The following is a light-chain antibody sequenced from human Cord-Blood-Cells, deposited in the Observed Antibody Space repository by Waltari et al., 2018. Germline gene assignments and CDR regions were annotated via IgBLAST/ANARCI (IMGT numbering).Light chain of an antibody. CDR2: DAS. V-gene: IGKV3-11*01. Sequence: EIVLTQSPATLSLSPGERATLSCRASQSFSSYLAWYQQKPGQAPRLLIYDASNRATGIPARFSGSGSGTDFTLTISSLEPEDFAVYYCQQRSNWPPGWTFGQGTKVEIK. J-gene: IGKJ1*01. CDR1: QSFSSY. CDR3: QQRSNWPPGWT.